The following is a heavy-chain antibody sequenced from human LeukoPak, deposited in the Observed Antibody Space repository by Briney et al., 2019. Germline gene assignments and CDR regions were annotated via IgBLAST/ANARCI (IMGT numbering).Heavy chain of an antibody. D-gene: IGHD5-18*01. J-gene: IGHJ5*02. CDR2: ISSNGGST. V-gene: IGHV3-64*01. CDR1: GFTFSSYA. Sequence: GGSLRLSCAASGFTFSSYAMHWVRQAPGKGLEYVSAISSNGGSTYYANSVKGRFTISRDNSKNTLYLQMGSLRAEDMAVYYCARALDAYSYGPNPRYNWFDPWGQGTLVTVSS. CDR3: ARALDAYSYGPNPRYNWFDP.